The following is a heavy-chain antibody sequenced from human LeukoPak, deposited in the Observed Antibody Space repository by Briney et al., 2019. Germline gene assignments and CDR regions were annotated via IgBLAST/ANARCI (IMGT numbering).Heavy chain of an antibody. CDR1: GGSFSGYY. D-gene: IGHD2-15*01. Sequence: SETLSLTCAVYGGSFSGYYWSWIRQPPGKGLEWIGEINHRGSTNYNPSLKSRVTVSLDTSRNQFSLKLSSVTAADTAVYYCARAPGAALDWGQGTLVTVSS. J-gene: IGHJ4*02. CDR3: ARAPGAALD. V-gene: IGHV4-34*01. CDR2: INHRGST.